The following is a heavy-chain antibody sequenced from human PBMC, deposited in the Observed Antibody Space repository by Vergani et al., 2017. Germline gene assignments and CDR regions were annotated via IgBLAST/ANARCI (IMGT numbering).Heavy chain of an antibody. V-gene: IGHV4-30-4*08. Sequence: QVQLQESGPGLVKPSQTLSLTCNVSGGSISSGDSYWSWIRQTPGKGLEWIGYIYHSGYTHYNPSLRSRVTLAVDKSKNQFSLKVTTVTAADTAVYCCARSPRDIVVEECDYWGQGTLVTVSS. CDR1: GGSISSGDSY. D-gene: IGHD2-15*01. J-gene: IGHJ4*02. CDR3: ARSPRDIVVEECDY. CDR2: IYHSGYT.